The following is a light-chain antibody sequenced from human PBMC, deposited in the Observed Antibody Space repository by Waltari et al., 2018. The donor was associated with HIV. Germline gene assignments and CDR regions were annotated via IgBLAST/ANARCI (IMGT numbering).Light chain of an antibody. J-gene: IGLJ2*01. CDR3: AVWDDSLGGAV. V-gene: IGLV1-47*01. CDR2: RND. Sequence: QSVVTQPPSASGTPGQRVTISCSGSGSNIGTYSVNWYQHFPGTPPKLLIYRNDQRPSAVPGRFSGSQSGTSASLAISGLQYDDEADYYCAVWDDSLGGAVFGGGTKLTVL. CDR1: GSNIGTYS.